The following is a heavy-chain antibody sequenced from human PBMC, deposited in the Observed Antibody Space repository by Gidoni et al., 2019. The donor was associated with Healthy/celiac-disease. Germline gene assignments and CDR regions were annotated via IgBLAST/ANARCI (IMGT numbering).Heavy chain of an antibody. CDR2: IYYSGST. V-gene: IGHV4-39*01. CDR1: GGSISSSSYY. D-gene: IGHD3-22*01. Sequence: QLQLQESGPGLVKPSETLSLPCTVSGGSISSSSYYWGWIRQPPGKGLEWIGSIYYSGSTYYNPSLKSRVTISVDTSKNQFSLKLSSVTAADTAVYYCARPDDSTGAFDIWGQGTMVTVSS. CDR3: ARPDDSTGAFDI. J-gene: IGHJ3*02.